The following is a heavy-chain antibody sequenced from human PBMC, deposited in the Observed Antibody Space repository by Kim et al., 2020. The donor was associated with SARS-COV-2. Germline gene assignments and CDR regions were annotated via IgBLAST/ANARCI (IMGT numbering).Heavy chain of an antibody. CDR3: ARVTLGDYLGFNYYYYGMDV. CDR1: GFTFSDYY. D-gene: IGHD4-17*01. Sequence: GGSLRLSCAASGFTFSDYYMSWIRQAPGKGLEWVSYISSSGSTIYYADSVKGRFTISRDNAKNSLYLQMNSLRAEDTAVYYCARVTLGDYLGFNYYYYGMDVWGQGTTVTVSS. V-gene: IGHV3-11*01. J-gene: IGHJ6*02. CDR2: ISSSGSTI.